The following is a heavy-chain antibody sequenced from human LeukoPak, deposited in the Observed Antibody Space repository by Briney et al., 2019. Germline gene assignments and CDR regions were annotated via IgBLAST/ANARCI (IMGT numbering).Heavy chain of an antibody. CDR2: IYHDGST. D-gene: IGHD3-10*01. V-gene: IGHV4-38-2*02. J-gene: IGHJ4*02. CDR3: AREGVITIIRGVNFGY. CDR1: GHSVSSDYY. Sequence: PSETLSLTCTVSGHSVSSDYYWGWIRQPPGKGLEWIGNIYHDGSTYYNPSLKSRVTISVDTSKNQFSLKLSSVTAADTAVYYCAREGVITIIRGVNFGYWGQGTLVSVSS.